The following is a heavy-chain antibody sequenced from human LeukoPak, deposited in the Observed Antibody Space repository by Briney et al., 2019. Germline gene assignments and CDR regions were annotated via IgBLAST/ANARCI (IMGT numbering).Heavy chain of an antibody. V-gene: IGHV1-3*01. CDR3: ARDGWHKDYYYGMDV. CDR2: INAGNGNT. Sequence: ASVKVSCKASGYTFTSYAMHWVRRAPGQRLEWMGWINAGNGNTKYSQKFQGRVTITRDTSASTAYMELSSLRSEDTAVYYCARDGWHKDYYYGMDVWGQGTTVTVSS. D-gene: IGHD5-24*01. CDR1: GYTFTSYA. J-gene: IGHJ6*02.